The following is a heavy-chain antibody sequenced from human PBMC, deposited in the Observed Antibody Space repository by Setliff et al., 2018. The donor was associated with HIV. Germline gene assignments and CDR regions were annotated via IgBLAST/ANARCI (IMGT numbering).Heavy chain of an antibody. CDR3: ARDFRLPVDAGLYYSYYMDV. CDR2: IYSTDTT. CDR1: AVSIGGYS. J-gene: IGHJ6*03. Sequence: PSETLSLTCTVSAVSIGGYSWSWIRQSPGKELEWIGSIYSTDTTNHNPSLKSRVTMSVDTSKNQFSLRLSSVTAADTAVYYCARDFRLPVDAGLYYSYYMDVWGRGTTVTVSS. D-gene: IGHD2-15*01. V-gene: IGHV4-59*12.